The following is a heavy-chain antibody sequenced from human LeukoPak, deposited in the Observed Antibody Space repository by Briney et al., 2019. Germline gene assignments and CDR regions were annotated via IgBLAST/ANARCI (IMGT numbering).Heavy chain of an antibody. CDR2: ISGSGGST. V-gene: IGHV3-23*01. J-gene: IGHJ4*02. CDR1: GFTFSSYA. D-gene: IGHD2-15*01. Sequence: GVYLRLSCAASGFTFSSYAMSWVRQAPGKGLEWVSAISGSGGSTYYADSVKGRFTISRDNSKNTLYLQMNSLRAEDTAVYYCAKDSAYCSGGSCYWGQGTLVTVSS. CDR3: AKDSAYCSGGSCY.